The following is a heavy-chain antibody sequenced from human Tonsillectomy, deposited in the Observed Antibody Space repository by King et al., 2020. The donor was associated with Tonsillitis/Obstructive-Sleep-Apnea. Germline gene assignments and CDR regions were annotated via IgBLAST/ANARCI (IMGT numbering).Heavy chain of an antibody. V-gene: IGHV3-23*04. CDR2: ISGSAGST. J-gene: IGHJ3*02. Sequence: VQLVESGGGLVQPGGSLRLYCAASGFTFSNYAMSWVRQAPGKGLEGVSVISGSAGSTYYADSVKGRFTISRENIKNTLYLQMSSLRAEDTAVYYCANLPGPVDYVGALDAFDIWGQGTMVTVSS. D-gene: IGHD4-17*01. CDR1: GFTFSNYA. CDR3: ANLPGPVDYVGALDAFDI.